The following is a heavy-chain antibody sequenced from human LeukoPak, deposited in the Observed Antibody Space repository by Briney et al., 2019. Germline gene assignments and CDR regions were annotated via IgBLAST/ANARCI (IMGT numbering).Heavy chain of an antibody. CDR3: AKDPYVGGGYHFDS. D-gene: IGHD3-22*01. CDR2: ITGSGGDT. CDR1: GFTFSSYA. J-gene: IGHJ4*02. V-gene: IGHV3-23*01. Sequence: GSLRLSCAASGFTFSSYAMNWARQAPGKGLEWVSTITGSGGDTYYADSVKGRFTISRDNSKNTLYLQMNSLRAEDTAIYYCAKDPYVGGGYHFDSWGQGSLVTVSS.